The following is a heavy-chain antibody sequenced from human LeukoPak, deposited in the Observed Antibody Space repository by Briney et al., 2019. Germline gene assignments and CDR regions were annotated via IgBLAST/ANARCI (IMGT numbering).Heavy chain of an antibody. CDR2: ISYSGST. CDR3: ARDLIGSWYAFDI. D-gene: IGHD2-8*01. CDR1: GGSISSGDYY. V-gene: IGHV4-30-4*08. J-gene: IGHJ3*02. Sequence: SETLSLTCTVSGGSISSGDYYWTWIRQPPGKGLEWLGYISYSGSTYYNPSLRSRVTISVDTSKTQFSLKLNSVTAADTAVYYCARDLIGSWYAFDIWGQGTMVTVSS.